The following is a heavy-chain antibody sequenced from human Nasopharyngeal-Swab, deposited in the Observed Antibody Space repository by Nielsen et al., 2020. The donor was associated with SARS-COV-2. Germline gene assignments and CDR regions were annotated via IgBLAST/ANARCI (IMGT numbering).Heavy chain of an antibody. Sequence: GESLKISCAASGFTFSSYAMHWVRQAPGKGLEWVAVISYDGSNKYYADSVKGRFTISRDNSKNTLYLQMNSLRAEDTAVYYCARERLVVGATDTGFDYWGQGTLVTVSS. V-gene: IGHV3-30-3*01. D-gene: IGHD1-26*01. CDR2: ISYDGSNK. J-gene: IGHJ4*02. CDR1: GFTFSSYA. CDR3: ARERLVVGATDTGFDY.